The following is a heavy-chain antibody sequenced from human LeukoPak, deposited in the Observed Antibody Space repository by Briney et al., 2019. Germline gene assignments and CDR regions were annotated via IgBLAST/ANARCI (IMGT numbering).Heavy chain of an antibody. D-gene: IGHD3-10*01. Sequence: GGSLRLSCAASGFTVSSNYMSWVRQAPGKGLEWVSVTYSGGRTYYADSVKGRLTISRDISKNTLYLQMNSLRAEDTAVYYCARVLSGRGSLYDYYYYMDVWGKGTTVTISS. CDR3: ARVLSGRGSLYDYYYYMDV. CDR2: TYSGGRT. V-gene: IGHV3-53*01. CDR1: GFTVSSNY. J-gene: IGHJ6*03.